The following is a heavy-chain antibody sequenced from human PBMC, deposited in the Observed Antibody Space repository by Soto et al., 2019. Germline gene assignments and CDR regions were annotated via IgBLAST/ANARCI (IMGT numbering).Heavy chain of an antibody. D-gene: IGHD2-21*02. CDR3: ARGLTVTARGWLDP. J-gene: IGHJ5*02. V-gene: IGHV3-23*01. Sequence: EVKLLESGGGLVPPWGSLRLSCAASGFTLNSYALSWVRQAPGKGLEWISTIRGSGDRTYYADSVKGRFTVSRDNSKGTLSLQMDILSADDSAVYYCARGLTVTARGWLDPWGQGTLVTVSS. CDR2: IRGSGDRT. CDR1: GFTLNSYA.